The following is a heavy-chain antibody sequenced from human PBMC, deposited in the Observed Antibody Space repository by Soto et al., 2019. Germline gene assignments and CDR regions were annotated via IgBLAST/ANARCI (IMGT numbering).Heavy chain of an antibody. CDR3: TVTIFGVVTVNNDAFDI. J-gene: IGHJ3*02. V-gene: IGHV3-30*03. Sequence: GGSLRLSCAASGFTFSSYGMHWVRQAPGKGLEWVAVISYDGSNKYYADSVKGRFTISRDNSKNTLYLQMNSLRAEDTAVYYCTVTIFGVVTVNNDAFDIWGQGTMVTVSS. CDR1: GFTFSSYG. CDR2: ISYDGSNK. D-gene: IGHD3-3*01.